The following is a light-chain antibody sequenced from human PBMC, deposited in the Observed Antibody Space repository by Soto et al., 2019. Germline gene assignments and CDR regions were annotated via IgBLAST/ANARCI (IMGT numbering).Light chain of an antibody. Sequence: EIVMTQAPATLSVSPGESVTLSCRASQNICLDLAWYLQKPGQVPRLLIYDASNRASGIPGRFSGTGSGTEFTLTIHSLQSEDFAVYYCHHYSIWPPYTFGQGTKVDI. CDR1: QNICLD. CDR2: DAS. J-gene: IGKJ2*01. CDR3: HHYSIWPPYT. V-gene: IGKV3D-15*01.